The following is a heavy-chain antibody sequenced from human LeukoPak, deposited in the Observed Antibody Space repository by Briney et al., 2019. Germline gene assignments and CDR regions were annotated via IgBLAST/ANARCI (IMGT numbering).Heavy chain of an antibody. Sequence: PGGSLRLSCTVSGFTVSSNSWSWVRQAPGKGLEWVSFIYSGGKTHSSDSVKGRFTISRNNSEKSLYLQMNSLRAEDTAVYYCAKDRGPRVMFDAFDVWGQGTMVTVSS. J-gene: IGHJ3*01. CDR2: IYSGGKT. CDR3: AKDRGPRVMFDAFDV. V-gene: IGHV3-53*01. CDR1: GFTVSSNS. D-gene: IGHD3-10*01.